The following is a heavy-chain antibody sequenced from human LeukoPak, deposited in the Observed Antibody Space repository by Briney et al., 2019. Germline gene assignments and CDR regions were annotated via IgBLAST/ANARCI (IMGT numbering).Heavy chain of an antibody. J-gene: IGHJ4*02. CDR1: GGSFRSYY. CDR2: INPNGNT. CDR3: ARGSWQLAEEVY. V-gene: IGHV4-34*01. D-gene: IGHD6-6*01. Sequence: SETLSLTCAVYGGSFRSYYWTWIRQPPGKGLEWIGEINPNGNTNFNPSLKSRVTISVDTSKNQFSLKLSSVTAADTAVYYCARGSWQLAEEVYWGQGTLVTVSS.